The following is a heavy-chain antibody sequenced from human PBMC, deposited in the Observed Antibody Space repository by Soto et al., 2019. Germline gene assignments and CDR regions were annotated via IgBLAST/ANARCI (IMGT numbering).Heavy chain of an antibody. CDR3: ARGARDYYGMDV. J-gene: IGHJ6*02. CDR1: GFTFSSYG. Sequence: EVQLLESGGGLVQPGGSLRLSCAASGFTFSSYGVNWVRQAPGKGLAWVSYISSGGSTIYYAGSVKGRFTISRDNAKNSLYLQMNSLRAEDTAVYYCARGARDYYGMDVWGQGTTVTVSS. V-gene: IGHV3-48*03. CDR2: ISSGGSTI.